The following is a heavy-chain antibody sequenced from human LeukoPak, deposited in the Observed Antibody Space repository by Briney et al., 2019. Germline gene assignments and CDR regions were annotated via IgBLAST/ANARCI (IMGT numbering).Heavy chain of an antibody. V-gene: IGHV3-23*01. CDR1: GFTFSNYA. CDR3: AKGPVSPTVGATTLYY. J-gene: IGHJ4*02. CDR2: ISGSTGST. Sequence: GGSLRLSCAASGFTFSNYARNWVRQAPGKGLEWVSLISGSTGSTYYADSVKGRFSISRDNSKNTVYLQMNSLRVEDTAVYYCAKGPVSPTVGATTLYYWGQETLVTVSS. D-gene: IGHD1-26*01.